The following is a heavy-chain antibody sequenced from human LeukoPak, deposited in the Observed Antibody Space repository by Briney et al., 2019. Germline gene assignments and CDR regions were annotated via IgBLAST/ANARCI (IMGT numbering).Heavy chain of an antibody. J-gene: IGHJ3*02. CDR2: IYYSGST. CDR3: ATVVAATHDAFDI. V-gene: IGHV4-59*01. Sequence: SETLSLTCTVSGGSLSSYYWSWIRQPPGKGLEWIGYIYYSGSTNYNPSLRSRVTISVDTSKNQFSLKLSSVTAADTAVYYCATVVAATHDAFDIWGQGTMVTVSS. CDR1: GGSLSSYY. D-gene: IGHD2-15*01.